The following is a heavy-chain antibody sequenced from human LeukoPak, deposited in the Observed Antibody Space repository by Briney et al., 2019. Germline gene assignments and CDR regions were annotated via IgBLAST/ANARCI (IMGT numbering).Heavy chain of an antibody. CDR3: ARDGAYSSSWYWGDYYYYYMDV. D-gene: IGHD6-13*01. CDR2: INWNGGST. V-gene: IGHV3-20*04. Sequence: GGSLRLSCAASGFTFDDYGMSWVRQAPGKGLEWVSGINWNGGSTGYADSVKGRFTISRDNAKNSPYLQMNSLRAEDTALYYCARDGAYSSSWYWGDYYYYYMDVWGKGTTVTVSS. CDR1: GFTFDDYG. J-gene: IGHJ6*03.